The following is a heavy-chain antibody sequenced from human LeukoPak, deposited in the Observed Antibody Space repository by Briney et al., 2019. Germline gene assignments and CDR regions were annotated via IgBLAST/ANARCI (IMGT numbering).Heavy chain of an antibody. J-gene: IGHJ5*02. CDR3: ARGGADYDSSGYYEANWFDP. V-gene: IGHV4-34*01. CDR1: GGSFSGYY. D-gene: IGHD3-22*01. Sequence: SETLSLTCAVYGGSFSGYYWSWIRQPPGKGLEWIGEINHSGSTNYNPSLKSRVTISVDMSKNQFSLKLSSVTAADTAVYYCARGGADYDSSGYYEANWFDPWGQGTLVTVSS. CDR2: INHSGST.